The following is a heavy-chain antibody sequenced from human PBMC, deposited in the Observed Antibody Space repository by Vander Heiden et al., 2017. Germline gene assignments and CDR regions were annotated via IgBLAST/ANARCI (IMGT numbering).Heavy chain of an antibody. CDR3: ARAVGYYDSSGGFDY. CDR1: GGTFSSYA. Sequence: QVPLVQSGAAVKKPGPSVQVSCKASGGTFSSYAISWVRQAAGQRLEWMGEIMPIFGTANYAQKFQGRVTITADKSTSTAYMELSRLRSEDTAVYYCARAVGYYDSSGGFDYWGQGTLVTVSS. D-gene: IGHD3-22*01. CDR2: IMPIFGTA. V-gene: IGHV1-69*06. J-gene: IGHJ4*02.